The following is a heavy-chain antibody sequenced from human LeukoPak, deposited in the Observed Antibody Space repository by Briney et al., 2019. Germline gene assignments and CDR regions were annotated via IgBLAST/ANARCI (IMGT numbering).Heavy chain of an antibody. J-gene: IGHJ4*01. CDR2: VHHSGVK. Sequence: SETLSLTCTVSGGSISDYYWSWIRQPPGKGLEWIGYVHHSGVKKYNPSLKSRVSISVDTSKDQYSLKLNSVTAADTAVYFCSRGGGGIPFDSWGQGTLVTVSS. CDR3: SRGGGGIPFDS. CDR1: GGSISDYY. V-gene: IGHV4-59*01. D-gene: IGHD2-21*01.